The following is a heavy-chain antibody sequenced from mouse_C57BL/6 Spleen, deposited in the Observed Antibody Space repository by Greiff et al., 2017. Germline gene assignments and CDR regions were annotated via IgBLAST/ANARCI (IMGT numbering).Heavy chain of an antibody. Sequence: EVKLMESGEGLVKPGGSLKLSCAASGFTFSSYAMSWVRQTPEKRLEWVAYISSGGDYIYYADTVKGRFTISRDNARNTLYLQMSRLKSEDTAMYYCTRDHGSSLYFDYWGQGTTLTVSS. D-gene: IGHD1-1*01. CDR1: GFTFSSYA. CDR3: TRDHGSSLYFDY. V-gene: IGHV5-9-1*02. CDR2: ISSGGDYI. J-gene: IGHJ2*01.